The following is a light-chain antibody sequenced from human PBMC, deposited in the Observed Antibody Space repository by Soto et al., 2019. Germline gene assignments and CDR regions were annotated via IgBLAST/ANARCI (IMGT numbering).Light chain of an antibody. V-gene: IGKV3-15*01. CDR3: QQYSTSPLT. CDR1: QSVSSN. Sequence: EIVMTQSPATLSVSPGERATLSCGASQSVSSNLAWYQRKPGQAPRLLIYGASTRATGIPARFSGSGSGTEFTLTIDRLEPEDFAVYYCQQYSTSPLTFGGGTKVDIK. J-gene: IGKJ4*01. CDR2: GAS.